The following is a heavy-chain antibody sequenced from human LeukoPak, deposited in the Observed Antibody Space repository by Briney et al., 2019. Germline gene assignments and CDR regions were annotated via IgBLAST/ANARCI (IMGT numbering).Heavy chain of an antibody. CDR3: AKSRWFGELLPNNWFDP. CDR1: GFTFSSYA. D-gene: IGHD3-10*01. Sequence: GGSLRLSCAASGFTFSSYAMHWVRQAPGKGLEWVAVISYDGSNKYYADSVKGRFTISRDNSKNTLYLQMNSLRAEDTAVYYCAKSRWFGELLPNNWFDPWGQGTLVTVSS. V-gene: IGHV3-30*04. CDR2: ISYDGSNK. J-gene: IGHJ5*02.